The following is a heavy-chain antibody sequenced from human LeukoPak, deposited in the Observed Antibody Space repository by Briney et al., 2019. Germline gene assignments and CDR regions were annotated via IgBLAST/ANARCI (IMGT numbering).Heavy chain of an antibody. D-gene: IGHD2-8*01. CDR1: GFTFDDYT. Sequence: GGSLRLSCAASGFTFDDYTMHWVRQAPGKGLEWVSLISWDGDNTYYADSVKGRFTISRDNAKNSLYLQMDSLRAEDTAVYYCARDLRVYSWAFDIWGQGTMVTVSS. J-gene: IGHJ3*02. CDR3: ARDLRVYSWAFDI. V-gene: IGHV3-43*01. CDR2: ISWDGDNT.